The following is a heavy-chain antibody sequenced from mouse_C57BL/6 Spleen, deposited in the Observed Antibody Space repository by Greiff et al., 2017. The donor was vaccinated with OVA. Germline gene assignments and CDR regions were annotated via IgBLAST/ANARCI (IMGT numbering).Heavy chain of an antibody. D-gene: IGHD2-2*01. CDR3: ARGNYYGYDDYAMDY. CDR2: IDPSDSET. J-gene: IGHJ4*01. Sequence: VQLQQPGAELVRPGSSVKLSCKASGYTFTSYWMHWVKQRPIQGLEWIGNIDPSDSETHYNQKFKDKATLTVDKSSSTAYMQLSSLTSEDSAVYYCARGNYYGYDDYAMDYWGQGTSVTVSS. V-gene: IGHV1-52*01. CDR1: GYTFTSYW.